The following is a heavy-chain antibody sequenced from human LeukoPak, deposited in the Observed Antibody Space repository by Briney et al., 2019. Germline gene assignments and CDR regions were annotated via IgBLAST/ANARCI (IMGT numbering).Heavy chain of an antibody. CDR3: ARKGELEGRRSWDC. CDR1: GFTFSNYW. Sequence: GGSLRLSCAASGFTFSNYWMSWVRQTPGKGLEWVANIKQDGRERYYVDSVKGRFTISRDNAKNSLYLQMSSLRAEDTAVYYCARKGELEGRRSWDCWGQGTLVTVSS. CDR2: IKQDGRER. J-gene: IGHJ4*02. V-gene: IGHV3-7*03. D-gene: IGHD1-1*01.